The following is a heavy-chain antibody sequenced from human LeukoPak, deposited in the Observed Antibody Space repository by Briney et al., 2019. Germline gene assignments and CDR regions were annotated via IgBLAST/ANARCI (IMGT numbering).Heavy chain of an antibody. Sequence: GGPLGLSCAASGFTFSDSYFYWLRQAPGKGLEWVSYISSSGSTIYYADSVKGRFTISRDNAKNSLYLQMNSLRAEDTAVYYCASTELGYDSSGPWQAFDIWGQGTMVTVSS. CDR3: ASTELGYDSSGPWQAFDI. CDR1: GFTFSDSY. CDR2: ISSSGSTI. J-gene: IGHJ3*02. D-gene: IGHD3-22*01. V-gene: IGHV3-11*04.